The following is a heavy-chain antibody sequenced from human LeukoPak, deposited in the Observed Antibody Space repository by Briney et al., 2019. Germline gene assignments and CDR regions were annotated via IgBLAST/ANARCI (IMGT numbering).Heavy chain of an antibody. D-gene: IGHD2/OR15-2a*01. V-gene: IGHV4-34*01. CDR2: INHSGST. Sequence: SETLSLTCAVYGRSFSGYYWSWIRQPPGKGLEWIGEINHSGSTNYNPSLKSRVTISVDTSKNQFSLKLSSVTAADTAVYFCARDVTSEVSWFDPWGQGTLVTVSS. CDR1: GRSFSGYY. J-gene: IGHJ5*02. CDR3: ARDVTSEVSWFDP.